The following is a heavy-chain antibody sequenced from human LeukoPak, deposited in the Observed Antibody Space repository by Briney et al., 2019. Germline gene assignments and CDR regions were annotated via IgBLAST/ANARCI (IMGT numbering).Heavy chain of an antibody. CDR2: IYTGGST. J-gene: IGHJ4*02. CDR1: GGSISSYY. Sequence: NPSETLSLTCTVSGGSISSYYWTWIRQPAGKGLEWIGRIYTGGSTNNNPSLQSRVTMSVDTSKNQFSLKLTSVTAADTAVYYCAMKDCGDGFCYYRAFDYWGQGTLVSVSS. V-gene: IGHV4-4*07. CDR3: AMKDCGDGFCYYRAFDY. D-gene: IGHD2-15*01.